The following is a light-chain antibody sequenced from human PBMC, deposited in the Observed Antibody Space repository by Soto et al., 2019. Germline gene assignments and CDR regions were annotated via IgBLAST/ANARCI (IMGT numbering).Light chain of an antibody. CDR1: QSGNSN. J-gene: IGKJ1*01. V-gene: IGKV3D-15*01. Sequence: EIVRPQSPVTLSVSLVERASLSFRASQSGNSNLAWYQQKPGLAPRLLIYGASTRATGIPARFSGSGSGTESTLTISSLQSEDFAVYYCQQYNNWPRTFGQGTKVDIK. CDR3: QQYNNWPRT. CDR2: GAS.